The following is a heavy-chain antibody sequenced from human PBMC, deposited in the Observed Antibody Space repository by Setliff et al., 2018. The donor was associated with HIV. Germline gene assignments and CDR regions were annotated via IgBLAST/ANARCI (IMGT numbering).Heavy chain of an antibody. V-gene: IGHV3-23*01. D-gene: IGHD6-6*01. CDR2: ISDGGGST. CDR1: GLTFSSYA. Sequence: GGSLRLSCAASGLTFSSYAMSWVRQAPGKGLEWVSAISDGGGSTYYAVSVEGRFTISRDNSKNTLYLQMNSLRVEDTAVYYCAKEPKLGGIAAPFDYWGQGTLVTVSS. CDR3: AKEPKLGGIAAPFDY. J-gene: IGHJ4*02.